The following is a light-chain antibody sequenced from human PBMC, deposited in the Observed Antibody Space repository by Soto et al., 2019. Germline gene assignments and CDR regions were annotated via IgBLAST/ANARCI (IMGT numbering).Light chain of an antibody. CDR1: QSVSNN. CDR3: LHYNSWPRT. Sequence: EIVMTQSPATLSVSPGDRVTLSCRASQSVSNNLAWYQQKPGQTPRLLIHGASTRATGVPDRFSGSGSGTEFTLTLSSLQSEDFAVYYCLHYNSWPRTFCQGTKVDIK. V-gene: IGKV3-15*01. CDR2: GAS. J-gene: IGKJ1*01.